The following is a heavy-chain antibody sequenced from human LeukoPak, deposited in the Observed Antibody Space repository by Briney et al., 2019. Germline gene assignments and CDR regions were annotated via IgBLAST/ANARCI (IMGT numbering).Heavy chain of an antibody. CDR2: INPSGGST. CDR3: ATPPPYCGGDCQGNLGY. V-gene: IGHV1-46*01. D-gene: IGHD2-21*02. CDR1: GYTFTSYY. Sequence: ASVKVSCKASGYTFTSYYMHWVRQAPGQGLEWMGIINPSGGSTSYAQKFQGRVTMTEDTSTDTAYMELSSLRSEDTAVYYCATPPPYCGGDCQGNLGYWGQGTLVTVSS. J-gene: IGHJ4*02.